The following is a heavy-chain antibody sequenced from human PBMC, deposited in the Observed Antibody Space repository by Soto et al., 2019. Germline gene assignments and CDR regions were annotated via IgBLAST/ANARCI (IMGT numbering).Heavy chain of an antibody. D-gene: IGHD2-8*01. Sequence: GVRWISKTQGKGLEWVSIISYDGINKYYADSVKGRFTISRDNAKNSLYLQMNSLRDEDTAVYYCAIFLLRYCPNGVCRHSLGYRGQGNL. CDR3: AIFLLRYCPNGVCRHSLGY. V-gene: IGHV3-33*05. J-gene: IGHJ4*02. CDR1: G. CDR2: ISYDGINK.